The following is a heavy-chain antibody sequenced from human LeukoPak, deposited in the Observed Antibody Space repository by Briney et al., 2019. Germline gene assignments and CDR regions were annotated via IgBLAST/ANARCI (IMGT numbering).Heavy chain of an antibody. CDR2: IIPIFGTA. V-gene: IGHV1-69*13. CDR1: GYTFTSYG. J-gene: IGHJ3*02. Sequence: SVKVSCKASGYTFTSYGISWVRQAAGQGLEWMGVIIPIFGTANYAQKFQGRVTITADESTSTAYMELSRLRSEDTAVYYCAREYCSSTSCYYSSDAFDIWGQGTMVTVSS. D-gene: IGHD2-2*01. CDR3: AREYCSSTSCYYSSDAFDI.